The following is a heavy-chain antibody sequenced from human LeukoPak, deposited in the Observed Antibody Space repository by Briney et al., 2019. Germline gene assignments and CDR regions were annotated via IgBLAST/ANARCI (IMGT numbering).Heavy chain of an antibody. D-gene: IGHD2-2*01. J-gene: IGHJ5*02. Sequence: SETLSLTCAVYGRSSSGYYWSWIRHPPGTGLEWIGEINHIGSTNYIPSLKSRVTISVDTSKNQFSLKLSSVTAADSAVYYCARRLGYCSSTSCYGDNWFDPWGQGTLVTVSS. CDR2: INHIGST. CDR3: ARRLGYCSSTSCYGDNWFDP. V-gene: IGHV4-34*01. CDR1: GRSSSGYY.